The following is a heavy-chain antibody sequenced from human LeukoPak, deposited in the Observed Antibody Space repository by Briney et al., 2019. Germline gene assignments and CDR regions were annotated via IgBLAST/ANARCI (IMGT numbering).Heavy chain of an antibody. V-gene: IGHV3-11*03. Sequence: PGGSLRLSCAASGFTFSDNYMSWIRQAPGKGLEWVSYISGSSSYTNYVDSVKGRFTISRDNAKNSLYLQMNSLRAEDTAVYYCARPPRGYSATFDFWGQGTVVTVSS. CDR3: ARPPRGYSATFDF. J-gene: IGHJ3*01. CDR1: GFTFSDNY. D-gene: IGHD1-26*01. CDR2: ISGSSSYT.